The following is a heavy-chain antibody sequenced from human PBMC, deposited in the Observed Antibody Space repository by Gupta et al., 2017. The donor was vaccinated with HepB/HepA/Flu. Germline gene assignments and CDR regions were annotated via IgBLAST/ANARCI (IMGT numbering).Heavy chain of an antibody. D-gene: IGHD3-22*01. CDR2: INAGNGNT. Sequence: HVQLVQAGAEVKKPGASVTVSCKASGYTFPSYALHWVRQAPGQRLEWMGWINAGNGNTKYSQKFQGRVTITRDTSASTAYMELSSLRSEDTAVDYCAREAPTWDSINWFDPWGQGTLVTVSS. CDR1: GYTFPSYA. CDR3: AREAPTWDSINWFDP. V-gene: IGHV1-3*01. J-gene: IGHJ5*02.